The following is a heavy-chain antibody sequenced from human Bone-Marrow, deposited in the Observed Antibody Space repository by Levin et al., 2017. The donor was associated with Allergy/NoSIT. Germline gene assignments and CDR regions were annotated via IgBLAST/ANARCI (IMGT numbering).Heavy chain of an antibody. CDR2: INPNNGAT. Sequence: GESLKISFKASGYTFTAYYVHWVRRAPGTGLEWMGWINPNNGATNYAQRFQGRVTMTRDTSTTTAFMELSGLTSDDTAFYYCARDPHYTSTTGEYWGQGTLVTVSS. CDR1: GYTFTAYY. CDR3: ARDPHYTSTTGEY. V-gene: IGHV1-2*02. D-gene: IGHD4-11*01. J-gene: IGHJ4*02.